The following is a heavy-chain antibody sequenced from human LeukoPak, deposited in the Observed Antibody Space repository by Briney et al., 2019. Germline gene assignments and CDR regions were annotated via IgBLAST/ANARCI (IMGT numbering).Heavy chain of an antibody. J-gene: IGHJ6*03. Sequence: PGRSLRLSCTASGFTFGDYAMSWFRQAPGKGLEWVGFIRSKAYGGTTEYAASVKGRFTISRDDSKSIAYLQMNSLNTEDTAVYYCTRDEYCSGGSCYLDYYYYYMDVWGKGTTVTVSS. CDR2: IRSKAYGGTT. CDR1: GFTFGDYA. CDR3: TRDEYCSGGSCYLDYYYYYMDV. D-gene: IGHD2-15*01. V-gene: IGHV3-49*03.